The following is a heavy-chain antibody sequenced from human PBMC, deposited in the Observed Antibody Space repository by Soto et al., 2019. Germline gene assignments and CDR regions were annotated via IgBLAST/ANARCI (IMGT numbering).Heavy chain of an antibody. CDR1: GFTFSSYW. Sequence: EVQLVESGGGLVQPGGSLRLSCAASGFTFSSYWMHWVRQAPGKGLVWVSRINSDGSSTSYADSVKGRFTISRDNAKNTLYLQMNSLRAEDTAVYYCARDGYCSGGSCYFHYYYGMDVWGQGTTVTVSS. CDR3: ARDGYCSGGSCYFHYYYGMDV. CDR2: INSDGSST. J-gene: IGHJ6*02. D-gene: IGHD2-15*01. V-gene: IGHV3-74*01.